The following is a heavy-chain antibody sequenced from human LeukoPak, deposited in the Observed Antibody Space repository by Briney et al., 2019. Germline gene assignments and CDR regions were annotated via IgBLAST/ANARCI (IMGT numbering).Heavy chain of an antibody. CDR2: IRSSGSTI. V-gene: IGHV3-11*04. D-gene: IGHD2-2*01. CDR1: GFTFSDYY. J-gene: IGHJ6*03. CDR3: ARDSLEVVVPAATVYYYYYMDV. Sequence: PGGSLRLSCAASGFTFSDYYMSWIRQAPGKGLEWVSYIRSSGSTIYYADSVKGRFTISRDNAKNSLYLQMNSLRAEDTAVYYCARDSLEVVVPAATVYYYYYMDVWGKGTTVTVSS.